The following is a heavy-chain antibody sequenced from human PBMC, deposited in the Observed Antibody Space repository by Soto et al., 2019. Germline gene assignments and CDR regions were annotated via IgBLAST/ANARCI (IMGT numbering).Heavy chain of an antibody. V-gene: IGHV3-30*18. Sequence: QVQLVESRGGVVQPGRSLRLSCAASGFTFSSYGMHWVRQAPGKGLEWVADISYDGSNKHHGDSVKDRFTISRDNSKNTLYLQMNSLRVEDTAVYYCAKDRDIVATTYAPSGYWGQGTLVTVSS. D-gene: IGHD5-12*01. CDR2: ISYDGSNK. CDR3: AKDRDIVATTYAPSGY. CDR1: GFTFSSYG. J-gene: IGHJ4*02.